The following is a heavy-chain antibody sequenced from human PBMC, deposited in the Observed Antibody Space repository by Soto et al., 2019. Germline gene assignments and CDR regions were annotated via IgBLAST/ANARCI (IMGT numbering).Heavy chain of an antibody. D-gene: IGHD5-18*01. V-gene: IGHV5-51*01. CDR3: TRLTVDTAMVSYYYYYYGMDV. J-gene: IGHJ6*02. CDR1: GYSFTSYW. Sequence: PGESLKISCKGSGYSFTSYWIGWVRQMPGKGLEWMGIIYPGDSDTRYSPSFQGQVTISADKSISTAYLQWSSLKASDTAMNYCTRLTVDTAMVSYYYYYYGMDVWGQGTTVTVSS. CDR2: IYPGDSDT.